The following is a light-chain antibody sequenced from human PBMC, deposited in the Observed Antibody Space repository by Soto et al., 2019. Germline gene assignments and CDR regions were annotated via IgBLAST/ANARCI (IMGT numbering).Light chain of an antibody. CDR2: GAS. CDR1: QSVSSN. V-gene: IGKV3-15*01. Sequence: VISQTPTTRSVSPGYRAPLSCWASQSVSSNLAWYQQKPGQAPRLLIYGASTRATGIPARFSGSGSGTELNLTMSSVQGEASEVYYCQLYNNSPRRTFGQGTKVDIK. CDR3: QLYNNSPRRT. J-gene: IGKJ1*01.